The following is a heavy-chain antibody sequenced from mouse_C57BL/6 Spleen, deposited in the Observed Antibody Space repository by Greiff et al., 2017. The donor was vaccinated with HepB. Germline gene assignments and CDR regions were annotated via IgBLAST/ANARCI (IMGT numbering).Heavy chain of an antibody. J-gene: IGHJ4*01. V-gene: IGHV1-61*01. CDR3: ARVPSYYGSSYSYAMDY. Sequence: VQLQQPGAELVRPGSSVKLSCKASGYTFTSYWMDWVKQRPGQGLEWIGNIYPSDSETHYNQQFKDKATLTVDKSSSTAYMQLSSLTSEDSAVYYCARVPSYYGSSYSYAMDYWGQGTSVTVSA. D-gene: IGHD1-1*01. CDR2: IYPSDSET. CDR1: GYTFTSYW.